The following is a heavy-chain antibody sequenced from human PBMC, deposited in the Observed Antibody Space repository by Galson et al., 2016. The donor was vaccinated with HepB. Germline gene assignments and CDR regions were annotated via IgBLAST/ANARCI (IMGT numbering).Heavy chain of an antibody. J-gene: IGHJ5*02. CDR1: GYTFTNYA. CDR2: INGGNANT. CDR3: ARFSYASGRGWFDP. V-gene: IGHV1-3*01. Sequence: SVKVSCKASGYTFTNYAIHWVRQAPGQRLEWMGWINGGNANTKYSQNFQGRVAITRDTSANTAYMELSSLRSEDTAIYYCARFSYASGRGWFDPWGPGTLVTV. D-gene: IGHD3-10*01.